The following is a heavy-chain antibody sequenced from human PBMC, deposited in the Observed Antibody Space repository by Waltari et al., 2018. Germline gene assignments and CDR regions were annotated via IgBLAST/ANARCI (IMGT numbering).Heavy chain of an antibody. CDR1: GESFSGVY. D-gene: IGHD3-16*02. Sequence: QVRLQQWGTGLLKPSETLSLTCAVYGESFSGVYWSWIRQPPGKGLEWIGEIYHDGSTNYNPSLKSRVTMSVDTSKNQFSLNLSSVTAADTAVYYCARAPFGGYDYIGGTYRYFYYYMDVWGKGTTVTVSS. J-gene: IGHJ6*03. CDR2: IYHDGST. CDR3: ARAPFGGYDYIGGTYRYFYYYMDV. V-gene: IGHV4-34*01.